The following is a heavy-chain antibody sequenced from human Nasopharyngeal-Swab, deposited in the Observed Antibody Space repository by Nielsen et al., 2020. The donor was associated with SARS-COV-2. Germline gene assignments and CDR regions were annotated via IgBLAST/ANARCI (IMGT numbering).Heavy chain of an antibody. CDR3: AREGEYGAYDAPDY. CDR2: IVPALGLP. CDR1: GDTFTNSA. V-gene: IGHV1-69*10. J-gene: IGHJ4*02. Sequence: SVKVSCKTSGDTFTNSAISWVRQAPGQGLEWMGGIVPALGLPNYAQKFRGRVTISADRSSTTSYLELSSLRSEDTAIYYCAREGEYGAYDAPDYWGQGTLVTVSS. D-gene: IGHD5-12*01.